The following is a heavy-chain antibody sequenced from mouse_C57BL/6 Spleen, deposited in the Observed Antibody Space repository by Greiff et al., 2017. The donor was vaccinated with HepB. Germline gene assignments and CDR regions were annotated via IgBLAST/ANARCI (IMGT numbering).Heavy chain of an antibody. Sequence: VQLQQPGTELVKPGASVKLSCKASGYTFTRYWMHWVKQRPGQGLEWIGNINPSNGGTNYNEKFKSKATLTVDKSSSTAYMQLSSLTSEDSAVYYCARETTVVAGDYFDYWGQGTTLTVSS. J-gene: IGHJ2*01. D-gene: IGHD1-1*01. CDR1: GYTFTRYW. CDR3: ARETTVVAGDYFDY. V-gene: IGHV1-53*01. CDR2: INPSNGGT.